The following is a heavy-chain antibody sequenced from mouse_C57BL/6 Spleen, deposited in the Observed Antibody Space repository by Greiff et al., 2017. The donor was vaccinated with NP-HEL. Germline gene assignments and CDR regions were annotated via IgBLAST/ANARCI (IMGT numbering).Heavy chain of an antibody. V-gene: IGHV1-15*01. CDR1: GYTFTDYE. J-gene: IGHJ3*01. Sequence: QVQLQQSGAELVRPGASVTLSCKASGYTFTDYEMHWVKQTPVHGLEWIGAIDPETGGTAYNQKFKGKAILTADKSSSTAYMELRSLTSEDSAVYYCTRLGDGYYWFAYWGQGTLVTVSA. D-gene: IGHD2-3*01. CDR3: TRLGDGYYWFAY. CDR2: IDPETGGT.